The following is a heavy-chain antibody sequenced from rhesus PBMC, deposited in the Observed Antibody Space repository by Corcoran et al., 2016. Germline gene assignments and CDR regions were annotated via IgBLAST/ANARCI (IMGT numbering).Heavy chain of an antibody. CDR1: GYSISGYY. CDR3: ARVSWNYVDY. Sequence: QVQLQESGPGLVKPSETLSLTCAVSGYSISGYYWSWIRQAPGKGLEWIGYITYSGSTSYNPSLKSRVTISRDTSKNQFSLKLSDVTAADAAVYYCARVSWNYVDYWGQGVLVTVSS. CDR2: ITYSGST. D-gene: IGHD1-1-1*01. J-gene: IGHJ4*01. V-gene: IGHV4-122*02.